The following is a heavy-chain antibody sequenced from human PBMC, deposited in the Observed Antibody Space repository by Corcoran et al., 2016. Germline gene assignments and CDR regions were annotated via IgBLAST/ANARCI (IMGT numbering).Heavy chain of an antibody. CDR1: GFTFSIYT. CDR3: TRDGNGVDV. J-gene: IGHJ6*02. D-gene: IGHD1-26*01. V-gene: IGHV3-48*04. Sequence: EVQLVESGGDLVQPGGSLRLSCAASGFTFSIYTMNWVRQAPGKELESVSYISTTGSKYYADSVKGRFTISRDNAKKSLYLEMNSLRAEDTGVYYCTRDGNGVDVWGQGTTVTVSS. CDR2: ISTTGSK.